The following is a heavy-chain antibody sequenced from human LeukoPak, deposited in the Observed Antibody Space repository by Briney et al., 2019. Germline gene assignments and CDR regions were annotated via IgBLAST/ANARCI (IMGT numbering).Heavy chain of an antibody. Sequence: PGESLKISCRGSGYSFNTYWIGWVRQMPGKGLEWMGIIYPGDSDTRYSSSFQGQVTMSADKPINTAYLQWSSLKASDTAMYYCARRQGCSSTSCPPDYWGQGTLVTVSS. V-gene: IGHV5-51*01. D-gene: IGHD2-2*01. J-gene: IGHJ4*02. CDR1: GYSFNTYW. CDR3: ARRQGCSSTSCPPDY. CDR2: IYPGDSDT.